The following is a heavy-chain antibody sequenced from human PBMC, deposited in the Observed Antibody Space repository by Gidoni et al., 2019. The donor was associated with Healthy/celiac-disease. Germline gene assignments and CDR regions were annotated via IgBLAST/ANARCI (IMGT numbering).Heavy chain of an antibody. CDR2: ISSSSSYI. J-gene: IGHJ2*01. CDR1: GFTFSRDR. CDR3: AREAVEMATYGWYFDL. Sequence: EVQLVESGGGLVKPGGSMRLTCAAYGFTFSRDRRNWVRQAPGKGLEWVSSISSSSSYIYYADSVKGRFTISRDNAKNSLYLQMNSLRAEDTAVYYCAREAVEMATYGWYFDLWGRGTLVTVSS. V-gene: IGHV3-21*01. D-gene: IGHD5-12*01.